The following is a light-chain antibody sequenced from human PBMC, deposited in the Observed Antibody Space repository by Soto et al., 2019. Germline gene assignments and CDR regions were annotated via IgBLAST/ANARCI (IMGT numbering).Light chain of an antibody. J-gene: IGKJ5*01. CDR2: DAS. Sequence: EIVLTQSPGTLSLSPGERATLSCRASQSVSNNYVAWYQQKPGQAPRLLIYDASNRATGIPARFSGGGSGTDFTLTISSLEPEDFAVYYCLQRSDWPPITFGQGTRLEI. CDR1: QSVSNNY. V-gene: IGKV3-11*01. CDR3: LQRSDWPPIT.